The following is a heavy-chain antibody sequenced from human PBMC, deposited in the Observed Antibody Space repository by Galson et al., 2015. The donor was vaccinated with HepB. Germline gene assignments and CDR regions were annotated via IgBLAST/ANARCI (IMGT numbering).Heavy chain of an antibody. D-gene: IGHD3-10*01. CDR2: IIPIFETP. V-gene: IGHV1-69*13. Sequence: SVKVSCKASGGTFSSYDMTWVRQAPGQGLEWMGGIIPIFETPKYAQKFQGRVTITADESTSTVYMELRSLRSEDTAVYYCARVAYGSGGSDDHWGQGTLVTVSS. CDR3: ARVAYGSGGSDDH. J-gene: IGHJ5*02. CDR1: GGTFSSYD.